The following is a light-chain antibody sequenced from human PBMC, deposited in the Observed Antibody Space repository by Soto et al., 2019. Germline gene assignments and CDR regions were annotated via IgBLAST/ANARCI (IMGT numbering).Light chain of an antibody. Sequence: IQLTQSPSSLSASVGDSVTITCRASQDFSSWLVWYQQKPGQAPKLLIYGAATLQGGVPSRFSGSGSGTDFTLTISSQQPEDFATYYCQQANSFPFTFGGGTKVEI. CDR2: GAA. CDR1: QDFSSW. J-gene: IGKJ4*01. CDR3: QQANSFPFT. V-gene: IGKV1D-12*01.